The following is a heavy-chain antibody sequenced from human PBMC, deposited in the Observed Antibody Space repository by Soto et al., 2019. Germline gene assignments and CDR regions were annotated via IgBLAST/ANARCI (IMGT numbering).Heavy chain of an antibody. J-gene: IGHJ6*02. Sequence: SETLSLSCTVSGGSVSSGSYYWSWIRQPPGKGLEWIGYIYYSGSTNYNPSLKSRVTISVDTSKNQFSLKLSSVTAADTAVYYCAREDIVVVPSAVQGGGAGMDVWGQGTTVTVSS. CDR1: GGSVSSGSYY. CDR3: AREDIVVVPSAVQGGGAGMDV. V-gene: IGHV4-61*01. CDR2: IYYSGST. D-gene: IGHD2-2*01.